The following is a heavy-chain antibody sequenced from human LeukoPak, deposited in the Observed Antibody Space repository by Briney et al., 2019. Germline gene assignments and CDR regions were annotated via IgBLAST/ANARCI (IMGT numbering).Heavy chain of an antibody. V-gene: IGHV3-30*18. D-gene: IGHD4-17*01. Sequence: PGGSLRLSCAASGFCFISYGMHWVRQAPGKGLEWVGVISDDGRNKKYADSVKGRFTISRDNSKDTLYLQMNSLRDEDTAVYYCAKRPSDYGDYVTYFDYWGQGTLVTVSS. CDR1: GFCFISYG. J-gene: IGHJ4*02. CDR3: AKRPSDYGDYVTYFDY. CDR2: ISDDGRNK.